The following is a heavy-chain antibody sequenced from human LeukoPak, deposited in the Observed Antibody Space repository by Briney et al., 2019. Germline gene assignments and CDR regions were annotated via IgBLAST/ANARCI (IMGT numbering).Heavy chain of an antibody. CDR3: AKGLKTAVGPYKGYHYYMDV. CDR1: GFTFSNYA. V-gene: IGHV3-23*01. CDR2: INDRGIAT. D-gene: IGHD5-18*01. J-gene: IGHJ6*03. Sequence: GGSLRLSCAASGFTFSNYAMSWVRQAPGKGLEWVSTINDRGIATYYADSVKGRFTISRDNSKNTLSLQVSSLRAEDTAIYYCAKGLKTAVGPYKGYHYYMDVWGKGTTVTVSS.